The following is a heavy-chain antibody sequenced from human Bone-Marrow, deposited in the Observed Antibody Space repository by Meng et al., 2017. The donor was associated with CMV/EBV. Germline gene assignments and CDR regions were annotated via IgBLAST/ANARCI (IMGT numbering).Heavy chain of an antibody. Sequence: ASVKVSCKASGGTFSSYAVSWVRQAPGQGLEWMGWISAYNGQKNYAQKFQGRVTMTTDTSTNTAYMDLRSLRSDDTAVYYCVRDLGSTPAIFFDDWGQGTLVTVSS. CDR3: VRDLGSTPAIFFDD. CDR1: GGTFSSYA. V-gene: IGHV1-18*01. J-gene: IGHJ4*02. D-gene: IGHD4-23*01. CDR2: ISAYNGQK.